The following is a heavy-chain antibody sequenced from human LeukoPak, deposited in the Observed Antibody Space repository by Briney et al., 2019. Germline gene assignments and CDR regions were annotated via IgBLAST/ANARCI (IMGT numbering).Heavy chain of an antibody. D-gene: IGHD3-10*01. V-gene: IGHV4-59*08. CDR1: GGSISSYY. Sequence: PSETLSLTCTVSGGSISSYYWSWIRQPPGKGLEWIGYIYYSGSTNHNPSLKSRVTISVDTSKNQFSLKLSSVTAADTAVYYCARLRFDRYYYYGMDVWGQGTTVTVSS. CDR2: IYYSGST. J-gene: IGHJ6*02. CDR3: ARLRFDRYYYYGMDV.